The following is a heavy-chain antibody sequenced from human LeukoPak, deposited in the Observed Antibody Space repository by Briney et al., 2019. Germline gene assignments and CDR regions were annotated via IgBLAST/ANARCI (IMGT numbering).Heavy chain of an antibody. CDR2: FYPEDGET. D-gene: IGHD6-6*01. Sequence: GASVSVSRKVSGYTHTELSMHGAREAPGKGCEGMGGFYPEDGETIYAQKFQGRVTMTEGTSTDTAYMELSSLRSEDTAVYYCATGGHSSSSPFSGVADWGQGTLVPVSS. CDR1: GYTHTELS. J-gene: IGHJ4*02. V-gene: IGHV1-24*01. CDR3: ATGGHSSSSPFSGVAD.